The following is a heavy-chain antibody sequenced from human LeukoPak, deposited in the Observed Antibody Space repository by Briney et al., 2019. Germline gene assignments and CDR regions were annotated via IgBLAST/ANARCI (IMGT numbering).Heavy chain of an antibody. Sequence: GGSLRLSCVATGFIVSSNYMSWVRQAPGKGLEWVSVIYTGGNTYYADSVKGRFTISRDNSKNTVYLQMNSLRSEDTAVYYCARVNMITFGGVDYWGQGTLVTVSS. CDR2: IYTGGNT. V-gene: IGHV3-53*05. CDR1: GFIVSSNY. CDR3: ARVNMITFGGVDY. D-gene: IGHD3-16*01. J-gene: IGHJ4*02.